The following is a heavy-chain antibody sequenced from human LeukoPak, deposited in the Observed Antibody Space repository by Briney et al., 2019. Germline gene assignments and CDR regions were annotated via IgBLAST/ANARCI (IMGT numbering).Heavy chain of an antibody. J-gene: IGHJ5*02. CDR3: ATPSSSTWYGFDP. CDR1: GYTFTGYY. D-gene: IGHD6-13*01. CDR2: IDPNSGGT. V-gene: IGHV1-2*02. Sequence: ASVKVSCKASGYTFTGYYIHWVRQAPGQGLEWMGWIDPNSGGTNYAQKFQGRVTMTRDTSISTAYMELSRLTSADTAVYRCATPSSSTWYGFDPWGQGTLVTVSS.